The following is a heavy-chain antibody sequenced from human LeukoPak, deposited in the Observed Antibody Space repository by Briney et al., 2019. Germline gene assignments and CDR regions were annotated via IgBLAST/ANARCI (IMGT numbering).Heavy chain of an antibody. D-gene: IGHD1-26*01. CDR2: IKEDGSDI. CDR1: GFIFSSTW. V-gene: IGHV3-7*01. CDR3: TKNGTFVFDS. J-gene: IGHJ4*02. Sequence: GGSLRLSCVGSGFIFSSTWMSWVRQAPGKGLEWLANIKEDGSDIYYGASVKGRFTISRDNARSSLYLRMNTLRAEDTGVYYCTKNGTFVFDSWGQGTLVTVSS.